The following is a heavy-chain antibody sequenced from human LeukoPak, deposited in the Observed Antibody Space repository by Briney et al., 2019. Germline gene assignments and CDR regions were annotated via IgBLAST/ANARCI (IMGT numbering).Heavy chain of an antibody. V-gene: IGHV6-1*01. D-gene: IGHD6-19*01. CDR2: TYYRSKWYI. CDR3: ARDRSIAVAGTSGANYYYYYGMDV. Sequence: SQTLSLTCAISGDSVSSNSAAWSWIRQSPSRGLEWLGRTYYRSKWYIDYAVSVKSRITTKSDTSKNQFSLQLNSVTPEDTAVYYCARDRSIAVAGTSGANYYYYYGMDVWGQGTTVTVSS. J-gene: IGHJ6*02. CDR1: GDSVSSNSAA.